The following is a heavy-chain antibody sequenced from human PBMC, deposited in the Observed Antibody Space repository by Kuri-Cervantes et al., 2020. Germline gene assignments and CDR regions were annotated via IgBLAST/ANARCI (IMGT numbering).Heavy chain of an antibody. V-gene: IGHV3-74*01. D-gene: IGHD3-3*01. J-gene: IGHJ4*02. CDR3: AREGVVSHGFDY. Sequence: GESLKISCAASGFTFSSYWMHWVRQAPGKGLVWVSRINSDGSSTSYADSVKGRFTISRDNAKNTLYLQMNSLRAEDTAVYYCAREGVVSHGFDYWGQGTLVTVSS. CDR1: GFTFSSYW. CDR2: INSDGSST.